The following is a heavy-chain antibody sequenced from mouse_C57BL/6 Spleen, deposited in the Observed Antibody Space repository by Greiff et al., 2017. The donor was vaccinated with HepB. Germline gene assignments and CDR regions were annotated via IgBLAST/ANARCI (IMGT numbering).Heavy chain of an antibody. CDR1: GYTFTSYW. J-gene: IGHJ1*03. CDR3: ARSRDYDKYFDV. Sequence: QVQLQQPGAELVKPGASVKMSCKASGYTFTSYWITWVKQRPGQGLEWIGDIYPGSGSTNYNEKFKSKATLTVDTSSSTAYMQLSSLTSEDSAVYYCARSRDYDKYFDVWGTGTTVTVSS. CDR2: IYPGSGST. D-gene: IGHD2-4*01. V-gene: IGHV1-55*01.